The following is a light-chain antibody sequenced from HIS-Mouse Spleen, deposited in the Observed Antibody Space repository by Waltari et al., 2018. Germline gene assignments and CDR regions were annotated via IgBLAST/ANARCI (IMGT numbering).Light chain of an antibody. Sequence: EIVLTQSPATLSLSPGERATLSCRASQSVSSYLAWYQQKPGQAPRLLIYDASNSATGIPARFSGSGSGTDFTLTIISLEPEDFAVYYCQQRSNWLTFGGGTKVEIK. J-gene: IGKJ4*01. CDR2: DAS. CDR1: QSVSSY. CDR3: QQRSNWLT. V-gene: IGKV3-11*01.